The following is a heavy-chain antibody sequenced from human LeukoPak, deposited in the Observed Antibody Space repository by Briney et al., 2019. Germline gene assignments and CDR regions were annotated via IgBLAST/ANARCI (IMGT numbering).Heavy chain of an antibody. V-gene: IGHV1-2*02. J-gene: IGHJ4*02. CDR1: GYTFTDYY. Sequence: AASVKVSCKTSGYTFTDYYIHWVRQAPGQGLEWMGWINPNSGETNSAQKFQGRVTMTGDTAIRTAYMALSRLTSDDTAVYYCATDRDYSNTERGFDYWGQGTLVTVSP. CDR2: INPNSGET. CDR3: ATDRDYSNTERGFDY. D-gene: IGHD4-11*01.